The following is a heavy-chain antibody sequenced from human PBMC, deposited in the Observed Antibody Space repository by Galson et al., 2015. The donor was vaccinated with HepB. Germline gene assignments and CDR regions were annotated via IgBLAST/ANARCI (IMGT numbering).Heavy chain of an antibody. CDR1: GGPIRSSSYY. J-gene: IGHJ3*02. Sequence: ETLSLTCDVSGGPIRSSSYYWGWIRQPPGKGLEWIGSIFYTGSTYYNPSLKSRVTMSIDTSNNQFSLKLSSVTAADTALYYCARDFGVLERAFDIWGRGTVVTVSS. CDR2: IFYTGST. V-gene: IGHV4-39*07. CDR3: ARDFGVLERAFDI. D-gene: IGHD2-8*01.